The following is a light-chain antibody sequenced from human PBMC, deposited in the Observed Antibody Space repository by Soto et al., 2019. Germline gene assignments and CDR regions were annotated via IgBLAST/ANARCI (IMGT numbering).Light chain of an antibody. CDR3: QQSYSTPPYT. CDR1: QSISNY. V-gene: IGKV1-39*01. J-gene: IGKJ2*01. CDR2: ATS. Sequence: DIQMTQSPSSLSASVGDRVTITCRASQSISNYLNWYQQKPGPAPKLLIYATSNLQRGVPSRFSGSGSGTDFTLTISSLQPEDFATYYCQQSYSTPPYTFGQGTNLEIK.